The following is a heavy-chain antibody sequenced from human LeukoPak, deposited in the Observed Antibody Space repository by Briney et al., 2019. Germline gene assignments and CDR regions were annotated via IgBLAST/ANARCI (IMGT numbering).Heavy chain of an antibody. CDR3: ARDHRAVVVTADYYYYGMDV. D-gene: IGHD2-21*02. V-gene: IGHV1-18*01. CDR1: GYTFTSYG. Sequence: ASVKVSCKASGYTFTSYGISWVRQAPGQGLEWMGWISAYNGNTDYAQKLQGRVTMTTDTSTSTAYMELRSLRSDDTAVYYCARDHRAVVVTADYYYYGMDVWGQGTTVTVSS. CDR2: ISAYNGNT. J-gene: IGHJ6*02.